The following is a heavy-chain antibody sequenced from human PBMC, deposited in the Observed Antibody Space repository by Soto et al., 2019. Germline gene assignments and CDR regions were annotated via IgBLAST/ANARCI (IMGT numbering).Heavy chain of an antibody. J-gene: IGHJ5*02. V-gene: IGHV1-18*01. CDR2: IIVYNVNT. D-gene: IGHD3-10*01. CDR3: ARGVGSGSYYNQYNWFDP. CDR1: GYTFTNYG. Sequence: ASVKVSCKASGYTFTNYGISWVRQAPGQGLKWIGWIIVYNVNTKYAQKVQGRVTMTTDTSTSIAYMELRSLRSDDTAVYYFARGVGSGSYYNQYNWFDPWGQGTLVTVSS.